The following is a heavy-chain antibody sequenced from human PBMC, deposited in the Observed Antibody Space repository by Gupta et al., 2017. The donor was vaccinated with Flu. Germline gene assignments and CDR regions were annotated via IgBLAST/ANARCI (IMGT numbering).Heavy chain of an antibody. J-gene: IGHJ5*02. V-gene: IGHV3-48*03. Sequence: EERLVESGGGLVRSGGSLSLSCSASGFPLTSYAMNWVRQAPGKGLEWISYISSSGTNLYYAESVTGRMTVSRDNARNSVYLQMDSLTVEDTAVYYCARDLVDYGLNPWGQGTLVTVTS. CDR2: ISSSGTNL. CDR3: ARDLVDYGLNP. CDR1: GFPLTSYA. D-gene: IGHD2-2*01.